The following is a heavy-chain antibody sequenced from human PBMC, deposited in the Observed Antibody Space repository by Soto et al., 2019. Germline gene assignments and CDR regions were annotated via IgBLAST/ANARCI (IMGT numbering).Heavy chain of an antibody. D-gene: IGHD3-10*01. CDR3: ARDISGPKDY. CDR2: IYPSGGTT. CDR1: GYTFTNYY. J-gene: IGHJ4*02. V-gene: IGHV1-46*01. Sequence: QVQLVQSGAEVKKPGASVRVSCKASGYTFTNYYMHWVRQAPGQGLDWMGIIYPSGGTTTYAQKCQGRVTVTRDTSTSTVYMELNSLRSEDTAVYYCARDISGPKDYWGQGTLVTVSS.